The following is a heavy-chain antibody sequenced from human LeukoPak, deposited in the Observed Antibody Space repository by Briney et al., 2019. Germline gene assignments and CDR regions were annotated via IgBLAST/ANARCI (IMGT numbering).Heavy chain of an antibody. J-gene: IGHJ1*01. CDR1: GGSISSYY. Sequence: SETLSLTCTVSGGSISSYYWSWIRQPPGKGLEWIGYIYYSGSTNYNPSLKSRVTISVDTSKNQFSLKLSSVTAADTAVYYCARAPSLEWLSGYFQHWGQGTLVTVSS. CDR3: ARAPSLEWLSGYFQH. V-gene: IGHV4-59*08. D-gene: IGHD3-3*01. CDR2: IYYSGST.